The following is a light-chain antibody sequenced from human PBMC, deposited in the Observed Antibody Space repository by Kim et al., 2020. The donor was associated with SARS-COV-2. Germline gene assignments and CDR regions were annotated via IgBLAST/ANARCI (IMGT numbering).Light chain of an antibody. CDR3: QSRDSGGNVV. J-gene: IGLJ2*01. V-gene: IGLV3-19*01. CDR2: GRN. Sequence: SSELTQDPAVSVALGQTVRITCQGDSLRSYYATWYQQKPRQAPLLVIFGRNNRPSGIPDRFSGSTSGNTASLTISGAQAEDEADFYYQSRDSGGNVVFGGGTQLTVL. CDR1: SLRSYY.